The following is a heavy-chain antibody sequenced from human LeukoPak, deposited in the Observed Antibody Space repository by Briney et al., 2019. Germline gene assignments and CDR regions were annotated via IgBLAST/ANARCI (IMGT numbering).Heavy chain of an antibody. Sequence: PSQTLSLTCTVSGGSISSGGYYWSWIRQHPGKGLEWIGYIYYSGSTYYNPSLKSRVTISVDTSKNQFSLKLSSVTAADTAVYYCARANYKTEPAAIVFWFDPWGQGTLVTVSS. V-gene: IGHV4-31*03. D-gene: IGHD2-2*02. CDR1: GGSISSGGYY. CDR2: IYYSGST. CDR3: ARANYKTEPAAIVFWFDP. J-gene: IGHJ5*02.